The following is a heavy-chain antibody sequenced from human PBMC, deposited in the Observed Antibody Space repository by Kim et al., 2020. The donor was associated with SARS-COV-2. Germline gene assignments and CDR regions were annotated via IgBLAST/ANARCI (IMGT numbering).Heavy chain of an antibody. V-gene: IGHV3-30*13. Sequence: GGSLRLSCAASGFTFSSHPFHWVRQAPGRGLEWVAVISSVGSSRYYSESVNGRFTISRDNSRNSVYLQTDSLRPEDTAVYYCASDASTSIWFGKLDQWGQGALVTVS. J-gene: IGHJ4*02. CDR3: ASDASTSIWFGKLDQ. D-gene: IGHD3-10*01. CDR1: GFTFSSHP. CDR2: ISSVGSSR.